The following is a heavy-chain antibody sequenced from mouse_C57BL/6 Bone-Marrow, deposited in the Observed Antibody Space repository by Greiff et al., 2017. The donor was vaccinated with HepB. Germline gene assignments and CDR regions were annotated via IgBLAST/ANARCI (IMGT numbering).Heavy chain of an antibody. CDR1: GYTFTSYW. CDR2: IHPNSGST. J-gene: IGHJ2*01. CDR3: ARRIYYYGSSWDYVDY. Sequence: QVQLQQPGAELVKPGASVKLSCKASGYTFTSYWMHWVKQRPGQGLEWIGMIHPNSGSTNYNEKFKSKATLTVDKSSSTAYMQLSSLTSEDSAVYYCARRIYYYGSSWDYVDYWGQGTTLTVSS. D-gene: IGHD1-1*01. V-gene: IGHV1-64*01.